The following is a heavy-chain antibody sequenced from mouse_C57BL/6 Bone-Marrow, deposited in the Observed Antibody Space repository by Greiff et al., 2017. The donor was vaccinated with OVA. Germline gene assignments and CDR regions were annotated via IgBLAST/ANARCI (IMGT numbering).Heavy chain of an antibody. CDR3: ARERDPDGYPYWFAY. CDR1: GYTFTSYG. V-gene: IGHV1-81*01. J-gene: IGHJ3*01. D-gene: IGHD2-3*01. CDR2: IYPRSGNT. Sequence: QVQLQQSGAELARPGASVKLSCKASGYTFTSYGISWVKQRTGQGLEWIGEIYPRSGNTYYNEKFKGKATLTADKSSSTAYMELRSLTSEDSAVYYCARERDPDGYPYWFAYWGQGTLVTVSA.